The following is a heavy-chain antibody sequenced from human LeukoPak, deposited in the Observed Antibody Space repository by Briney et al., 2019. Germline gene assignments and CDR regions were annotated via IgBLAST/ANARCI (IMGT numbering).Heavy chain of an antibody. Sequence: SETLSLTCAVYGGSFSGYYWSWIRQPPGKGLEWIGEINHSGSTNYNPSLKSRGTISVDTSKNQFSLKLSSVTAADAAVSSCARTAFLTGYYHVPKYFQHWGQGTLVTVSS. CDR2: INHSGST. V-gene: IGHV4-34*01. CDR3: ARTAFLTGYYHVPKYFQH. D-gene: IGHD3-9*01. J-gene: IGHJ1*01. CDR1: GGSFSGYY.